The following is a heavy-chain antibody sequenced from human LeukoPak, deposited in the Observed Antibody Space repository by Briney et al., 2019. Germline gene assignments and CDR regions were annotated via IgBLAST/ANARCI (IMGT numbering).Heavy chain of an antibody. J-gene: IGHJ4*02. CDR1: AGSVSSFY. D-gene: IGHD3-22*01. CDR2: LNNSRST. Sequence: SETLSLTCTVSAGSVSSFYWGWLRQPPGQGLEWIVYLNNSRSTNYNPSLKSGVTISVDTSKNQFYLKLSSVTDADTAVYYCARRSPYYSSGYSGPFDYWGQGTLVTVSS. V-gene: IGHV4-59*02. CDR3: ARRSPYYSSGYSGPFDY.